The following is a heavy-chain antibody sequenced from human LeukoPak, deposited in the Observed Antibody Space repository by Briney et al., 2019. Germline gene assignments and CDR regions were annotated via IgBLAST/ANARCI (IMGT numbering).Heavy chain of an antibody. CDR2: IIPIFGTA. V-gene: IGHV1-69*05. CDR3: ARDELAYCGGDCYLGFAG. Sequence: GASVKVSCKASGGTFSSYAISWVRQAPGQGLEWMGGIIPIFGTANYAQKLQGRVTMTTDTSTSTAYMELRSLRSDDTAVYYCARDELAYCGGDCYLGFAGWGQGTMVTVSS. J-gene: IGHJ3*01. D-gene: IGHD2-21*02. CDR1: GGTFSSYA.